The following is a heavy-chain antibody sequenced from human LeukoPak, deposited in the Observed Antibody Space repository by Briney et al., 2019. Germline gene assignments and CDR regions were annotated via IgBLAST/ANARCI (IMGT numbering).Heavy chain of an antibody. CDR2: ITSSSSYI. V-gene: IGHV3-21*01. CDR1: GFTFSSYG. Sequence: GGSLGLSCAASGFTFSSYGMNWVRQAPGKGLEWVSSITSSSSYIYYADSVKGRFTISRDNAKNSLYLQMNSLRAEDTAVYYCARSYSSSRGTFDYWGQGTLVTVSS. CDR3: ARSYSSSRGTFDY. J-gene: IGHJ4*02. D-gene: IGHD6-6*01.